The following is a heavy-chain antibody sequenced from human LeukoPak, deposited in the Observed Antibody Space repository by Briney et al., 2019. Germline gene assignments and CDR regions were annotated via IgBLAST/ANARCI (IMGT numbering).Heavy chain of an antibody. CDR1: GVIFSNAW. J-gene: IGHJ4*02. CDR2: IKSKTDGGTT. CDR3: TTVYLTGEGNDY. D-gene: IGHD3-9*01. Sequence: GGSLRLSCAASGVIFSNAWMNWVRQAPGKGLEWVGRIKSKTDGGTTDYAAPVKGRFIISRDDSKNTLYLQMNSLKTEDTALYYCTTVYLTGEGNDYWGQGTLVTVSS. V-gene: IGHV3-15*07.